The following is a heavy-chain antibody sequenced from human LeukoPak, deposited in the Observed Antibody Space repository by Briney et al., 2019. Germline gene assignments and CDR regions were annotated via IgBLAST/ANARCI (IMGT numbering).Heavy chain of an antibody. CDR1: GFTSSTAW. J-gene: IGHJ4*02. Sequence: GGSLRLSCEVSGFTSSTAWLTWVRQAPGKGLEWVGNIKQDGSDKNYMDTVKGRFTISRDNTKNSVYLQMSSLRAEDTAVYYCAREVWGPEYWGQGTLVTVSS. CDR3: AREVWGPEY. V-gene: IGHV3-7*01. CDR2: IKQDGSDK. D-gene: IGHD1-14*01.